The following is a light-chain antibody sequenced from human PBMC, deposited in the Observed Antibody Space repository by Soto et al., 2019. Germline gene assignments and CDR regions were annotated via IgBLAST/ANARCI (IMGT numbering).Light chain of an antibody. CDR1: QSVSSY. V-gene: IGKV3-11*01. CDR2: DAS. CDR3: QQRSNWPLT. Sequence: EIVLTQSPATLSLSPGERATLSCRARQSVSSYLAWYQQQPGQAPRLLIYDASNRATGIPARFSGSGSGTDFTLTISSLEPEDFAVYYCQQRSNWPLTFGGGTKVEIK. J-gene: IGKJ4*01.